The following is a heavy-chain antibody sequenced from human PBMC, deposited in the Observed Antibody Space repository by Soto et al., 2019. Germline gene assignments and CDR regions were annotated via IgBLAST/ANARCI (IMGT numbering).Heavy chain of an antibody. V-gene: IGHV3-23*01. CDR1: GFTFRNYA. J-gene: IGHJ6*02. CDR3: ARSFDYYDSSGPSINGMDV. Sequence: GGSLRLSCAASGFTFRNYAMSWVRQAPGKGLEWVSAITKSGDTYYADSVKGRFTISRDNSKNTLYLQMNSLRAEDTAVYYCARSFDYYDSSGPSINGMDVWGQGTTVTVSS. CDR2: ITKSGDT. D-gene: IGHD3-22*01.